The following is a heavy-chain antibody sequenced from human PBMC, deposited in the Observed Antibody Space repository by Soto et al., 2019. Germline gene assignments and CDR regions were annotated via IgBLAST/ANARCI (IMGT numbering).Heavy chain of an antibody. CDR3: AKEGQYYVFLTGYRSYYGMDV. CDR2: MSYDGSNK. Sequence: QVQLVESGGGVVQPGRSLRLSCAASGFTFSTYGMHWVRQAPGKGLEWVAVMSYDGSNKYYADSVKGRFTISRDNSKNTLYLQMNSLRAEDTAIYYCAKEGQYYVFLTGYRSYYGMDVWGQGTTVTVSS. CDR1: GFTFSTYG. V-gene: IGHV3-30*18. D-gene: IGHD3-9*01. J-gene: IGHJ6*02.